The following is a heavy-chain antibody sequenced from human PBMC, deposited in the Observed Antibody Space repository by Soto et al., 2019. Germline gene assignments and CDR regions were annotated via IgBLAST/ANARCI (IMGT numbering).Heavy chain of an antibody. CDR1: GGSISSYY. CDR2: IYYSGST. Sequence: PSETLSLTCTVSGGSISSYYWSWIRQPPGKGLEWIGYIYYSGSTNYNPSLESRVTISVDTSKNQFSLKLSSVTAADTAVYYCARDHGDILTGYYEGLGWFDPWGQGTLVTVSS. CDR3: ARDHGDILTGYYEGLGWFDP. D-gene: IGHD3-9*01. V-gene: IGHV4-59*01. J-gene: IGHJ5*02.